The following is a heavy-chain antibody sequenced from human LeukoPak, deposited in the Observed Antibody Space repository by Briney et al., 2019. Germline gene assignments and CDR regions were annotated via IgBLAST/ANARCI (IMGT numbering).Heavy chain of an antibody. J-gene: IGHJ4*02. CDR1: GYSFPNYW. CDR3: ARHLGSGWYHFDY. CDR2: VYPGDSDT. V-gene: IGHV5-51*01. D-gene: IGHD6-13*01. Sequence: GESLKISCEASGYSFPNYWIGWVRQMPGKGLEWMGIVYPGDSDTRYSPSFQGQVTISADKSISTAYLHWSSLEASDTAMYYCARHLGSGWYHFDYWGQGTLVTVSS.